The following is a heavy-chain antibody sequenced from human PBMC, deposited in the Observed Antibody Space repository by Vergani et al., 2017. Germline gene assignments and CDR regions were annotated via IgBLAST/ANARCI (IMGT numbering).Heavy chain of an antibody. CDR1: GFTFSSYA. CDR2: IGTAGDT. D-gene: IGHD5-12*01. CDR3: ARTYSGYEMEGAFDI. J-gene: IGHJ3*02. Sequence: EVQLVESGGGLVKPGGSLRLSCAASGFTFSSYAMHWVRQATGKGLEWVSAIGTAGDTYYPGSVKGRFTISRENAKNSLYLQMNSLRAGDTAVYYCARTYSGYEMEGAFDIWGQGTMVTVSS. V-gene: IGHV3-13*01.